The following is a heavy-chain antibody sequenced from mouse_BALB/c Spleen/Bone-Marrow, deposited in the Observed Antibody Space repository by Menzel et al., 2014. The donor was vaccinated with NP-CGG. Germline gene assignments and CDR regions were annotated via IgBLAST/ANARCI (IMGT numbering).Heavy chain of an antibody. D-gene: IGHD2-2*01. CDR1: GYTFTDYN. Sequence: VQLQQPGPELVKPGASVKISCKASGYTFTDYNMQWVKQSHGKSLEWIGYIYPYNGGTGYNQKFRSKATLTVDSSSSTAYTELRSLTSEDSAVYYCAREGGYYDAMDYWGQGTSVTVSS. J-gene: IGHJ4*01. CDR3: AREGGYYDAMDY. V-gene: IGHV1S29*02. CDR2: IYPYNGGT.